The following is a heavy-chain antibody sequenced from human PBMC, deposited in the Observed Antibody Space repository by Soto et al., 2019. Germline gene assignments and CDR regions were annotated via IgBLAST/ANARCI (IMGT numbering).Heavy chain of an antibody. D-gene: IGHD3-22*01. J-gene: IGHJ3*02. Sequence: ASVKVSCKASGYTFTSYYMHWVRQAPGQGXEWMGIINPSGGSTSYAQKFQGRVTMTRDTSTSTVYMELSSLRSEDTAVYYCARGGREADSSGYPGHAFDIWGQGTMVTVSS. CDR3: ARGGREADSSGYPGHAFDI. V-gene: IGHV1-46*01. CDR2: INPSGGST. CDR1: GYTFTSYY.